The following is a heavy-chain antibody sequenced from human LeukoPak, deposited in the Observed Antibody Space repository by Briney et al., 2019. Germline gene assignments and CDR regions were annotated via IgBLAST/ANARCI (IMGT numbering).Heavy chain of an antibody. CDR1: GGTFSSYA. Sequence: SVKVSCKASGGTFSSYALSWVRQAPGQGLEWMGGIIPIFGTANYAQKLQGRVTMTTDTSTSTAYMELRSLRSDDTAVYYCATVARLRLGELSLEPFDYWGQGTLVTVSS. CDR2: IIPIFGTA. J-gene: IGHJ4*02. V-gene: IGHV1-69*05. CDR3: ATVARLRLGELSLEPFDY. D-gene: IGHD3-16*02.